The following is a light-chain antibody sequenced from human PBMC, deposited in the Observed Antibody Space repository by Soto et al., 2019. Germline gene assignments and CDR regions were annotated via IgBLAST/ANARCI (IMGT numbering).Light chain of an antibody. CDR2: AAS. J-gene: IGKJ3*01. CDR3: QQLNSLPFT. V-gene: IGKV1-9*01. CDR1: QGISGY. Sequence: IQLTQSPSSLSASVGDRVTLTCRATQGISGYVAWYQQKPGRAPQLLIYAASTLQSGVPSRFSGSGSGTDFTLTNSSLQPEDFATYYCQQLNSLPFTFGPGTKVDVK.